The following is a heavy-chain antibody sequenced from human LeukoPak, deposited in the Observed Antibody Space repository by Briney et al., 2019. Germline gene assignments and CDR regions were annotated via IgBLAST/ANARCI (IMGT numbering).Heavy chain of an antibody. V-gene: IGHV4-4*07. CDR1: GGSISSYY. D-gene: IGHD6-19*01. J-gene: IGHJ5*02. CDR2: IQTSGYT. Sequence: SGTLSLTCSVSGGSISSYYWSWIRQSAGKGLEWIGRIQTSGYTNYNPSLKSRVSMSVDTSKNQVSLNLTSMTAADTAMYYCARDFIRGWFRGKTCFNPWGQETLVTVSS. CDR3: ARDFIRGWFRGKTCFNP.